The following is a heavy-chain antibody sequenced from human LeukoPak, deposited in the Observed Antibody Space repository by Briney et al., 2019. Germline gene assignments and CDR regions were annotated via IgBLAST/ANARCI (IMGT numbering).Heavy chain of an antibody. J-gene: IGHJ4*02. V-gene: IGHV1-2*02. D-gene: IGHD2-2*01. CDR1: GYTFTAYY. CDR2: INPNSGGT. Sequence: ASVKVSCKASGYTFTAYYMHWVRQAPGQGLEWMGWINPNSGGTNYAQKFQGRVTMTRDTFISTAYMELSRLRSDDTAVYYCARDRVVVPAAFDYWGQGTLVTVSS. CDR3: ARDRVVVPAAFDY.